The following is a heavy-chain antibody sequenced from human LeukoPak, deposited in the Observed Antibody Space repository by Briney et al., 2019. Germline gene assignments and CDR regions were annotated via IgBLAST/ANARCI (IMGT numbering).Heavy chain of an antibody. V-gene: IGHV4-39*01. CDR1: GGSISSSSYY. D-gene: IGHD2-2*01. CDR2: IYYSGST. J-gene: IGHJ5*02. CDR3: ARHRYCSSTSCYLNWLDP. Sequence: SETLSLTCTVSGGSISSSSYYWGWIRQPPGKGLEWIGSIYYSGSTYYNPSLKSRVTISVDTSKNQFSLKLGSVTAADTAVYYCARHRYCSSTSCYLNWLDPWGQGTLVTVSS.